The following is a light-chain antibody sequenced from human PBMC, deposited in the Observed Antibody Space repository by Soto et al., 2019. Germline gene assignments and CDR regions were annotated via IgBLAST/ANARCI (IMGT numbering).Light chain of an antibody. J-gene: IGLJ1*01. CDR2: DVS. CDR3: SSYTSSSTQV. CDR1: SSDVGGYNF. V-gene: IGLV2-14*03. Sequence: QSALTQPASVSGSPGQSITISCTGTSSDVGGYNFVSWYQCHPGEAPKLMIYDVSNRPSGASTRFSGSKSGNTASLTISGLQAEDEADYYCSSYTSSSTQVFGTGTKVTVL.